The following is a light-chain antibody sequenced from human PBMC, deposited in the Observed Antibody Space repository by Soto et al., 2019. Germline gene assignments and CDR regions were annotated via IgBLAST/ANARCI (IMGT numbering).Light chain of an antibody. CDR1: QDISSA. CDR3: QQLNTYPG. Sequence: AIQLTQSPSSLSASVGDRVTIPCRASQDISSALAWYQQKPGKAPKLLIYDASSLASGVPSRFTGSGSGTDFTLTVRGLQHEDFATYYCQQLNTYPGFGGGTKVEIK. V-gene: IGKV1-13*02. J-gene: IGKJ4*01. CDR2: DAS.